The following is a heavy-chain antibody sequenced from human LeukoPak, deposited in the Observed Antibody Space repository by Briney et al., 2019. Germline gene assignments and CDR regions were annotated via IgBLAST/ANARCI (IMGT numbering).Heavy chain of an antibody. CDR1: GGTFSSYA. Sequence: SVKVSCKASGGTFSSYAISWVRQAPGQGLEWMGRIIPIFGTANYAQKFQGRVTITTDEPTSTAYMELSSLRSEDTAVYYCASHPGYCSGGSCYYYYFDYWGQGTLVTVSS. J-gene: IGHJ4*02. CDR3: ASHPGYCSGGSCYYYYFDY. CDR2: IIPIFGTA. D-gene: IGHD2-15*01. V-gene: IGHV1-69*05.